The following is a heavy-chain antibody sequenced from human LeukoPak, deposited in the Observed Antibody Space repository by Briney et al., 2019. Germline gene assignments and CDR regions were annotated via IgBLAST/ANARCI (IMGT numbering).Heavy chain of an antibody. V-gene: IGHV1-69*04. Sequence: SVKVSCKASGYTFTGYYIHWVRQAPGQGLEWMGRIIPILGIANYAQKFQGRVTITADKSTSTAYMELSSLRSEDTAVYYCARDDWFDPWGQGTLVTVSS. J-gene: IGHJ5*02. CDR3: ARDDWFDP. CDR1: GYTFTGYY. CDR2: IIPILGIA.